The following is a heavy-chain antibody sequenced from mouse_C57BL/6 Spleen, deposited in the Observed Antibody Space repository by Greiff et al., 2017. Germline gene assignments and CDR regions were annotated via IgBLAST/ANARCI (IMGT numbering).Heavy chain of an antibody. D-gene: IGHD1-1*01. J-gene: IGHJ1*03. Sequence: VQLQQSGPELVKPGASVKISCQASGYAFSSSWMNWVKQRPGKGLEWIGRIYPGDGDTNYNGKFKGKTTLTADKSSSTAYMQSSSLTSEDSAVYFCARSDYGSGYGYFDVWGTGTTVTVSS. CDR3: ARSDYGSGYGYFDV. V-gene: IGHV1-82*01. CDR1: GYAFSSSW. CDR2: IYPGDGDT.